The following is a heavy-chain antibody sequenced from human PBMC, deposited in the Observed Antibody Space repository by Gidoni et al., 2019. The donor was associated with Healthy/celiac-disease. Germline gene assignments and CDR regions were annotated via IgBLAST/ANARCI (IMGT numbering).Heavy chain of an antibody. CDR2: IYYSGST. CDR1: GGSISSGDYY. Sequence: QVQLQESGPGLVKPSQTLSLTCTVSGGSISSGDYYWSWIRQPPGKGLEWIGYIYYSGSTYYNPSLKSRVTISVDTSKNQFSLKLSSVTAADTAVYYCARRNYYYDSSGYPLNAFDIWGQGTMVTVSS. CDR3: ARRNYYYDSSGYPLNAFDI. D-gene: IGHD3-22*01. V-gene: IGHV4-30-4*01. J-gene: IGHJ3*02.